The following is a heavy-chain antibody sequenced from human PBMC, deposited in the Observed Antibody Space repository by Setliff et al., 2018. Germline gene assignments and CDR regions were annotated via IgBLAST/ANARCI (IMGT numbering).Heavy chain of an antibody. V-gene: IGHV1-69-2*01. CDR3: ATDPFYYDSSGVDDY. D-gene: IGHD3-22*01. Sequence: ASVQVSCKASGYTFTDYYMHWVQQAPGKGLEWMGRVDPEDGETIYAEKFKGRVTITADTSTDTAYMELSSLRSEDTAVYYCATDPFYYDSSGVDDYWGQGTLVTVSS. J-gene: IGHJ4*02. CDR1: GYTFTDYY. CDR2: VDPEDGET.